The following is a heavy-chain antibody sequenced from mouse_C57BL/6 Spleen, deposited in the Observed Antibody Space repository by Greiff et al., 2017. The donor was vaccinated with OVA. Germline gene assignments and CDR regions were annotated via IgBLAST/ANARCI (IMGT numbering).Heavy chain of an antibody. D-gene: IGHD4-1*01. CDR3: TRERNWDDNYAMDY. V-gene: IGHV5-9-1*02. Sequence: EVKLVESGEGLVKPGGSLKLSCAASGFTFSSYAMSWVRQTPEKRLEWVAYISSGGDYIYYAATVKGRFTISRDNARNTLYLQMSSLKTEDTAMYYCTRERNWDDNYAMDYWGQGTSVTVSS. CDR1: GFTFSSYA. J-gene: IGHJ4*01. CDR2: ISSGGDYI.